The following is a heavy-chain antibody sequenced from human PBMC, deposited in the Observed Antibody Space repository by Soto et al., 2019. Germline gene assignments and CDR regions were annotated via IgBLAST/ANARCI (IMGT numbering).Heavy chain of an antibody. J-gene: IGHJ2*01. CDR1: GDSISSTTYY. CDR3: ARQVGAHWYFDL. CDR2: FYHSGST. Sequence: QLQLQESGPGLVKPSETLSLTCAVSGDSISSTTYYCGWIRQPPGKGLEWIGSFYHSGSTYYNPSLKSRVTMSVDTSKNRFSLKLSSVTAADTDVYYCARQVGAHWYFDLWGRGTQVTVSS. D-gene: IGHD1-26*01. V-gene: IGHV4-39*01.